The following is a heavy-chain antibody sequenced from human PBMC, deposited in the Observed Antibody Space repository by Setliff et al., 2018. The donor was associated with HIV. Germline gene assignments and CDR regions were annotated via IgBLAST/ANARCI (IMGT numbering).Heavy chain of an antibody. J-gene: IGHJ5*02. D-gene: IGHD2-8*01. V-gene: IGHV4-38-2*02. CDR3: ARDAPTVYANGWFDP. CDR1: GYSISSGFY. CDR2: IYHSGST. Sequence: PSETLSLTCAVSGYSISSGFYWGWIRQPPGEGLEWIGSIYHSGSTYYNPSLRSRVTISVDTSKNQFSLKLSSVTAADTAVYYCARDAPTVYANGWFDPWGQGTLVTVSS.